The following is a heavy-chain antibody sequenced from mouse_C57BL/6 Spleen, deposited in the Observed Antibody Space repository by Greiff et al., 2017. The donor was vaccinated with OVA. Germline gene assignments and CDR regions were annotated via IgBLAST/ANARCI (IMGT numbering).Heavy chain of an antibody. V-gene: IGHV1-47*01. J-gene: IGHJ4*01. CDR2: FHPYNDDT. CDR1: GYTFTTYP. CDR3: ARGFYYGSIDYAMDY. D-gene: IGHD1-1*01. Sequence: QVTLKVCGAELVKPGASVKMSCKASGYTFTTYPIEWMKQNHGKSLEWIGNFHPYNDDTKYNEKFKGKATLTVEKSSSTVYLELSRLTSDDSAVYYCARGFYYGSIDYAMDYWGQGTSVTVSS.